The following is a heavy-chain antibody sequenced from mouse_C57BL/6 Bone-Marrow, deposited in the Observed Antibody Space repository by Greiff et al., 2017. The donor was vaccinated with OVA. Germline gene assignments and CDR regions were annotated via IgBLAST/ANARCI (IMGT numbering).Heavy chain of an antibody. J-gene: IGHJ4*01. V-gene: IGHV7-1*01. Sequence: EVKLMESGGGLVQSGRSLRLSCATSGFTFSDFYMEWVRQAPGKGLEWIAASRNKANDYTTEYSASVKGRFIFSRDTSQSILYLQMNALRAEDTAIYYCARDPLLPYAMDYWGQGTSVTVSS. CDR1: GFTFSDFY. D-gene: IGHD1-1*01. CDR2: SRNKANDYTT. CDR3: ARDPLLPYAMDY.